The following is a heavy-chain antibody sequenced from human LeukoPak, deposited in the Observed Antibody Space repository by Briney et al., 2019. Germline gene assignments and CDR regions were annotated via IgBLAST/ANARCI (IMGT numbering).Heavy chain of an antibody. V-gene: IGHV1-69*05. CDR2: LIPIFGTA. Sequence: SVKVSCKASGGTFSTNAISWVRQAPGQGLEWMGGLIPIFGTAHYAQSLQGRVTITTDESTSTAYMVLSSLRSDDTAVYYCARGGGPYESTGFFAGPFDYWGQGTLVTVSS. J-gene: IGHJ4*02. CDR1: GGTFSTNA. D-gene: IGHD6-19*01. CDR3: ARGGGPYESTGFFAGPFDY.